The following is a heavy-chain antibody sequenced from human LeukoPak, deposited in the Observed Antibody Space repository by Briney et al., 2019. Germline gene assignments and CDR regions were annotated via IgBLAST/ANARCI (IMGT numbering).Heavy chain of an antibody. Sequence: PGGSLRLSCAASGFTVSSNYMSWVRQAPGKGLEWVSVIYSGGSTYYADSVKGRFTISRDNSKNTLYLQMNSLRAEDTAVYYCARGTVHYDYVWGSYRLQYYFDYWGQGTLVTVSS. D-gene: IGHD3-16*02. CDR3: ARGTVHYDYVWGSYRLQYYFDY. CDR2: IYSGGST. CDR1: GFTVSSNY. J-gene: IGHJ4*02. V-gene: IGHV3-53*01.